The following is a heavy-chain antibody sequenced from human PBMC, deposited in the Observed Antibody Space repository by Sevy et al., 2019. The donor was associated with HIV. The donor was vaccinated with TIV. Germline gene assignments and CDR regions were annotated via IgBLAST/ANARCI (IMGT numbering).Heavy chain of an antibody. V-gene: IGHV4-39*01. D-gene: IGHD3-22*01. CDR3: ASGENYYDSSGYPYFDY. J-gene: IGHJ4*02. Sequence: SETLSLTCTVSGGSISSSSYYWGWIRQPPGKGLEWIGSIYYSGSTYYNPSLKSLVTISVDTSKNQFSLKLSSVTAADTAVYYCASGENYYDSSGYPYFDYWGQGTLVTVSS. CDR1: GGSISSSSYY. CDR2: IYYSGST.